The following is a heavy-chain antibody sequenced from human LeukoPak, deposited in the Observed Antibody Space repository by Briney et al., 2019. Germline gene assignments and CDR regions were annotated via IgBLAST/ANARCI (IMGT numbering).Heavy chain of an antibody. V-gene: IGHV3-23*01. CDR3: ARARAHFDY. CDR1: GFTFSSYA. Sequence: GGSLRLSCAASGFTFSSYAMSWVRQAPGKGLEWVSAISGSGGSTYYADSVKGRFTISRDNAKNSLYLQMNSLRAEDTPVYYCARARAHFDYWGQGTLVTVSS. J-gene: IGHJ4*02. CDR2: ISGSGGST.